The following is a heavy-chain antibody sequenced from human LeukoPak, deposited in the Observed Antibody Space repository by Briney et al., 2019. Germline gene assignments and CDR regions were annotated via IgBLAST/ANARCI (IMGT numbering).Heavy chain of an antibody. CDR2: IYSGGST. Sequence: TGGSLRLSCAASGFSFKDYAMSWVRQTPGKGLEWVSVIYSGGSTYYADSVKGRFTISRDNSKNTLYLQMNSLRAEDTAVYYCAGQTYYYDSSGKGYFDYWGQGTLVTVSS. J-gene: IGHJ4*02. CDR1: GFSFKDYA. D-gene: IGHD3-22*01. V-gene: IGHV3-66*04. CDR3: AGQTYYYDSSGKGYFDY.